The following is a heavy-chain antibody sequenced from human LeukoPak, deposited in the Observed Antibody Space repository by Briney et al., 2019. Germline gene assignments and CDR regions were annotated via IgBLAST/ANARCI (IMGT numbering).Heavy chain of an antibody. D-gene: IGHD2-2*01. J-gene: IGHJ4*02. Sequence: SETLSLTCTVSGGSISSYYWSWIRQPPGKGLEWIGYIYYSGSTNYNPSLKSRVTISVDTSKNQFSLKLSSVTAADTAVYYCARSLTGGYCSSTSCPSGYWGQGTLVTVSS. CDR3: ARSLTGGYCSSTSCPSGY. V-gene: IGHV4-59*12. CDR2: IYYSGST. CDR1: GGSISSYY.